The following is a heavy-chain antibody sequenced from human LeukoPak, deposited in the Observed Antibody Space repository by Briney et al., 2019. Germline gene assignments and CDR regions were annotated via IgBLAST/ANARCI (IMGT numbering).Heavy chain of an antibody. CDR3: ARGRLTTVTTWYYHGMDV. J-gene: IGHJ6*02. Sequence: ASVKASCKASGYTFTSYDINWVRQATGQGPEWMGWMNPNSGNTGHGQKFQGRVTMTRDTSISTAYMELRSLRSEDTAVYYCARGRLTTVTTWYYHGMDVWGQGTTVTVSS. D-gene: IGHD4-17*01. CDR1: GYTFTSYD. V-gene: IGHV1-8*01. CDR2: MNPNSGNT.